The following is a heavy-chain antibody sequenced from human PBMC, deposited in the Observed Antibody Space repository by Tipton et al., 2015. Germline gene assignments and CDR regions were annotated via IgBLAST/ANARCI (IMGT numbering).Heavy chain of an antibody. V-gene: IGHV3-23*01. J-gene: IGHJ6*02. CDR2: VSGSGGAT. CDR3: AKEGYDYYGMDV. Sequence: SLRLSCAASGFTFATYGMSWVRQAPGKGLEWVSVVSGSGGATYYADSVKGRFTISRDNAKNSLYLQMNSLRGEDTALYYCAKEGYDYYGMDVWGQGTTVTVSS. CDR1: GFTFATYG.